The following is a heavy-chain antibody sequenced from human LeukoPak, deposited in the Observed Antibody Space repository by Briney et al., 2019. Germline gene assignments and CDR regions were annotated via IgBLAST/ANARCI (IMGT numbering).Heavy chain of an antibody. CDR2: IYSGGST. CDR3: ARALRGYSYVIDY. Sequence: TGGSLRLSCAASGFTVSSNYMSWVRQAPGKGLEWVLVIYSGGSTYYADSVKGRFTTSRDDSKNTLYLQMNSLRAEDTAVYYCARALRGYSYVIDYWGQGTLVTVSS. CDR1: GFTVSSNY. J-gene: IGHJ4*02. V-gene: IGHV3-53*01. D-gene: IGHD5-18*01.